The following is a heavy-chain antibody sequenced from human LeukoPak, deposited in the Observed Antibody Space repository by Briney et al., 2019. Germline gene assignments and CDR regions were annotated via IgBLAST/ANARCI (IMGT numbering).Heavy chain of an antibody. V-gene: IGHV1-46*01. J-gene: IGHJ4*02. D-gene: IGHD5-12*01. CDR3: ARELVDIVATNGWDSSGLRYFDY. CDR2: INPSGGST. Sequence: PAASVTVSCKASGYTFTSYYMHWVRQAPGQGLEWMGIINPSGGSTSYAQKFQGRVTMTRDTSTSTVYMELSSLRSEDTAVYYCARELVDIVATNGWDSSGLRYFDYWGQGTLVTVSS. CDR1: GYTFTSYY.